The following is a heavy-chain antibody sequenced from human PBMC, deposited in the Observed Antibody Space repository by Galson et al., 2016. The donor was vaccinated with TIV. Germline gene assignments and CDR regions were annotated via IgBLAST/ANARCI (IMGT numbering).Heavy chain of an antibody. CDR2: ISGSGGHT. J-gene: IGHJ4*02. Sequence: SLRLSCAASGFSFSSFAMSWVRQAPGKGLEWVASISGSGGHTHYGDSVQGRFTISRDDSKNALYLQMNSLRADDTAVYCCAKSLFHTIEFGGLTVIFDYWGLGTLVTVSS. CDR1: GFSFSSFA. D-gene: IGHD3-16*02. V-gene: IGHV3-23*01. CDR3: AKSLFHTIEFGGLTVIFDY.